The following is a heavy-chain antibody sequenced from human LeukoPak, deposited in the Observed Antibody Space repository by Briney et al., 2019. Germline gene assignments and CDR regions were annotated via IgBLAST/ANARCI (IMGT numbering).Heavy chain of an antibody. CDR1: GFTFSTYN. CDR3: ARDEGYSGYQGTVDI. J-gene: IGHJ3*02. Sequence: GGSLRLSCAPSGFTFSTYNMNWVRQAPGQGLESVSYISSSSSYIYYADSVKGRFTISRDNAKNTLYLQMNSLRAEDTAVYYCARDEGYSGYQGTVDIWGQGTMVTVSS. D-gene: IGHD5-12*01. CDR2: ISSSSSYI. V-gene: IGHV3-21*01.